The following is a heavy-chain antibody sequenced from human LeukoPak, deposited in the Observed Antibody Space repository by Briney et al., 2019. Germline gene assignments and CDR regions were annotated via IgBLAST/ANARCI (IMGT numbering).Heavy chain of an antibody. Sequence: ASVKVSCKASGYTFTDYYMHWVRQAPGQGLECMGWIKANSGDTNYAQKFQGRVTMTRDTSISTAYMELSRLRSDDTAVYFCARGTTRYSISAIDSWGQGSLVTVS. J-gene: IGHJ4*02. D-gene: IGHD6-13*01. CDR1: GYTFTDYY. CDR3: ARGTTRYSISAIDS. CDR2: IKANSGDT. V-gene: IGHV1-2*02.